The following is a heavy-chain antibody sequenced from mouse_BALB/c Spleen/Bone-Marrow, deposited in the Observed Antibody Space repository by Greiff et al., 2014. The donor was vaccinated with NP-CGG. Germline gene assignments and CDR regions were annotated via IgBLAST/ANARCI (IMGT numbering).Heavy chain of an antibody. CDR2: INPSNGGT. CDR3: TRSTMITYFDY. Sequence: VQLQQSGAELVKPGASVKLSCKASGYTFTSYYMYWVKQRPGQGLEWIGEINPSNGGTNFNEKFKSKATLTVDKSSSTAYMQPSSLTSEDSAVYYCTRSTMITYFDYWGQGTTLTVSS. CDR1: GYTFTSYY. V-gene: IGHV1S81*02. D-gene: IGHD2-4*01. J-gene: IGHJ2*01.